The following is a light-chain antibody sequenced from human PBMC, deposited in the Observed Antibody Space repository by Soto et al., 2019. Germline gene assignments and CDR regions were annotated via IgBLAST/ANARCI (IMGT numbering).Light chain of an antibody. Sequence: EIVLTQSPGTLSMSPGERATLSCRASQSVRSSYLAWYQQKPGQAPRLLMYAASSRATGIPDRFSGRGSGTDFTLTISRLESEDFAVYYCQQYGSSPVAFGQGTKVEIK. CDR3: QQYGSSPVA. CDR2: AAS. V-gene: IGKV3-20*01. J-gene: IGKJ1*01. CDR1: QSVRSSY.